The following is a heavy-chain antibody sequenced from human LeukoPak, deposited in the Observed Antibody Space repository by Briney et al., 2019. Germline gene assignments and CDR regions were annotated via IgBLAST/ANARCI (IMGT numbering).Heavy chain of an antibody. J-gene: IGHJ5*02. CDR2: INAGNGNT. Sequence: GASVKVSCKASGYTFTSYAMHWVSQAPGQRLEWMGWINAGNGNTKYSQKFQGRVTITRDTSASTAYMELSSLRSEDTAVYYCARDHSSGWYEDWFDPWGQGTLVTVSS. CDR1: GYTFTSYA. V-gene: IGHV1-3*01. CDR3: ARDHSSGWYEDWFDP. D-gene: IGHD6-19*01.